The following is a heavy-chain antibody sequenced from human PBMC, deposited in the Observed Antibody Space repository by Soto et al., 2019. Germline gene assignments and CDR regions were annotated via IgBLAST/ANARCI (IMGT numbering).Heavy chain of an antibody. V-gene: IGHV1-2*02. D-gene: IGHD6-6*01. CDR2: INAHSGGT. Sequence: ASVKVSCKASGFSFTGYYIHWLRQAPGQGLEWMGWINAHSGGTDYAQKFQGRVTLTRDTSISTAYMTLSSLRSDDTAIYYCAKDLTRQLAYWLDPWGQGTQLTVSS. CDR1: GFSFTGYY. CDR3: AKDLTRQLAYWLDP. J-gene: IGHJ5*02.